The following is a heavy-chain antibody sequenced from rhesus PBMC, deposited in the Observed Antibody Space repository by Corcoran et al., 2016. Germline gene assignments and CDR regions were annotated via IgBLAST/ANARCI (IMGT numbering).Heavy chain of an antibody. CDR3: AKDPGY. CDR2: ISNGGDST. Sequence: EVQLVEAGGGLVQPGGSLRPSCAGSWFISSNSGVGGVRRGPGKGLEWVSYISNGGDSTTYADSVKGRFTISRDNSKKTVSLQMNSLRPEDTAVYHCAKDPGYWGQGVLVTVSS. CDR1: WFISSNSG. J-gene: IGHJ4*01. V-gene: IGHV3S5*01.